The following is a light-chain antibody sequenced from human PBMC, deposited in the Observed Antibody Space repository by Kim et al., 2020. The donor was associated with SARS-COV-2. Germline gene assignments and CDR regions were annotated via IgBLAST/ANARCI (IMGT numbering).Light chain of an antibody. CDR2: RNN. Sequence: ELTQPPSASGTPGQRVTISCSGSSSNIGSNYVYWYQQLPGTAPKLLIYRNNQRPSGVPDRFSGSKSGTSASLAISGLRSEDEADYYCAAWDDSLSGHVVFGGGTQLTV. CDR3: AAWDDSLSGHVV. CDR1: SSNIGSNY. V-gene: IGLV1-47*01. J-gene: IGLJ2*01.